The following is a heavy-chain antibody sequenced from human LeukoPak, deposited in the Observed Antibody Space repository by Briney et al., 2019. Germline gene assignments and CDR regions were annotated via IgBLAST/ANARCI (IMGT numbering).Heavy chain of an antibody. D-gene: IGHD3-3*02. Sequence: ASVKVSCKASGYTFTSNGITWVRQAPGQGREWMGCISGYNGNTNYAQKLQGRVTMTTDRSTSTAYMELRSLTSDDTAVYYCARGALAQPFYYYMDVWGKGTTVTVSS. CDR1: GYTFTSNG. CDR3: ARGALAQPFYYYMDV. J-gene: IGHJ6*03. V-gene: IGHV1-18*01. CDR2: ISGYNGNT.